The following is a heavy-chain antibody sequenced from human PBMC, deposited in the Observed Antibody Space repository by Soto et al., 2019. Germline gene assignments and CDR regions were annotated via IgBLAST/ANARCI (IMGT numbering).Heavy chain of an antibody. D-gene: IGHD2-2*03. CDR1: VGPFSSNY. Sequence: LSLTCAVYVGPFSSNYWNWIRQPPGKGLEWIGEINHSGSSKYNPSLKSRITMSVDASKNQFSLKLSSVTAADTAVYYCARGRRSGYCSSASCYMLDSWGQGALVTVSS. V-gene: IGHV4-34*01. J-gene: IGHJ4*02. CDR3: ARGRRSGYCSSASCYMLDS. CDR2: INHSGSS.